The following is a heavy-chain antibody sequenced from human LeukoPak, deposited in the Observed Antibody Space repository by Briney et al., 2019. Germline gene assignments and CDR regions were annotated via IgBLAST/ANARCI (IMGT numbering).Heavy chain of an antibody. D-gene: IGHD4-23*01. J-gene: IGHJ6*02. CDR2: IYYSGST. V-gene: IGHV4-39*07. Sequence: SETLSLTCTVSGGSISSSSYYWGWIRQPPGKGLEWIGSIYYSGSTYYNPSLKSRVTISVDTSKNQFSLKLSSVTAADTAAYYCARRGSGNHYYYGMDVWGQGTTVTVSS. CDR1: GGSISSSSYY. CDR3: ARRGSGNHYYYGMDV.